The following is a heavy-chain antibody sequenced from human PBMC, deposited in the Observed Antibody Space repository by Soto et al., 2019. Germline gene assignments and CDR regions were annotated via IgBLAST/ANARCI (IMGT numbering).Heavy chain of an antibody. D-gene: IGHD2-15*01. V-gene: IGHV1-2*04. CDR1: GYTFTGYY. Sequence: GASVKVSCKASGYTFTGYYMHWVRQAPGQGLEWMGWINPNSGGTNYAQKFQGWVTMTRDTSISTAYMELSRLRSDDTAVYYCARVSSGRSPPDGMDVWGQGTTVTVSS. CDR3: ARVSSGRSPPDGMDV. J-gene: IGHJ6*02. CDR2: INPNSGGT.